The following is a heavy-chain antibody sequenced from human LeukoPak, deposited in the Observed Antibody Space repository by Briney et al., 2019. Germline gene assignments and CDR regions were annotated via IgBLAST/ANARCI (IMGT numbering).Heavy chain of an antibody. Sequence: GASVKVSYKASGYTFTGYYMHWVRQAPGQGLEWMGWINPNSGGTNYAQKFQGRVTMTRDTSISTAYMELSRLRSDDTAVYYCARANFLYCSSSTCLFDYWGQGTLVTVSS. CDR2: INPNSGGT. J-gene: IGHJ4*02. D-gene: IGHD2-2*01. V-gene: IGHV1-2*02. CDR3: ARANFLYCSSSTCLFDY. CDR1: GYTFTGYY.